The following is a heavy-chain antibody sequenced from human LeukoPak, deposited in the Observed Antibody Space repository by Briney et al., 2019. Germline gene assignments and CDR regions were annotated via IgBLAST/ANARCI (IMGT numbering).Heavy chain of an antibody. Sequence: ASVKVSCKASGYTFTGYYMHWVRQAPGQGLEWMGWINPNSGGTNYAQKFQGRVTMTRDTSISTAYMELSRLRSDDTAVYYCARGRYYYDTSGYWVFDPWGQGTLVTVSS. CDR1: GYTFTGYY. V-gene: IGHV1-2*02. J-gene: IGHJ5*02. D-gene: IGHD3-22*01. CDR3: ARGRYYYDTSGYWVFDP. CDR2: INPNSGGT.